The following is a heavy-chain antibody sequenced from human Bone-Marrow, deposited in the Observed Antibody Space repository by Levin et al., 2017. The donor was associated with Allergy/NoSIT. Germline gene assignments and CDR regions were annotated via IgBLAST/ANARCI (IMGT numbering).Heavy chain of an antibody. CDR1: FFSLLPFFSS. CDR3: ARANDGALDY. D-gene: IGHD1-1*01. Sequence: PSETLSLPFSFSFFSLLPFFSSFPFLLPPPGKGLEWIGYIYHTGSTYYNPSLKSRVTISVDMSENQFSLKLSSVTAADTAVYYCARANDGALDYWGQGTLVTVSS. CDR2: IYHTGST. J-gene: IGHJ4*02. V-gene: IGHV4-30-2*01.